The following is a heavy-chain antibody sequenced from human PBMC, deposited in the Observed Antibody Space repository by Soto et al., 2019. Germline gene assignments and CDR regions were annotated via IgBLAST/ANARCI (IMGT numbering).Heavy chain of an antibody. CDR2: IFYSGTT. J-gene: IGHJ4*02. D-gene: IGHD6-19*01. V-gene: IGHV4-59*02. CDR3: ARGDSTGWPTAYFDY. Sequence: PSETLSLTCNVSGGSVSSYSWSWIRQPPGKGLEWIGYIFYSGTTTYNPSLRSRVTISVDTSQNQFSLKLNSVTAADTAVYYCARGDSTGWPTAYFDYWGQGTRVTVS. CDR1: GGSVSSYS.